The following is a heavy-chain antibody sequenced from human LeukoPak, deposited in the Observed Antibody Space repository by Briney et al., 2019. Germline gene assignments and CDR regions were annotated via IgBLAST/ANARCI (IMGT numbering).Heavy chain of an antibody. CDR1: GYSFTNYW. J-gene: IGHJ4*02. D-gene: IGHD1-26*01. Sequence: GESLKISFKGSGYSFTNYWIGWVRQLPGKGLEWMGIIYPGDSVTRYSPSFQGQVTISVDKSISTAYLQWSSLKASDTAMYYCARLGSQMFIDYWGQGTLVTVSS. CDR3: ARLGSQMFIDY. CDR2: IYPGDSVT. V-gene: IGHV5-51*01.